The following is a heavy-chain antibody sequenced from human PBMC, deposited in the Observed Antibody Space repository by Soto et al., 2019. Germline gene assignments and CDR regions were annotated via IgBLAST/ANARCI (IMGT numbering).Heavy chain of an antibody. Sequence: SETLSLTCTVSGGSIRSYYWSWIRQPPGKGLEWIGYIYYNGSTNFYPSLKSRVTISVDTSTKQFSLKLSSVTAADTAVYYCAREGVYYDYVWGTYRTTPYYFDYWGQGTLVTVS. CDR2: IYYNGST. V-gene: IGHV4-59*01. J-gene: IGHJ4*02. D-gene: IGHD3-16*01. CDR1: GGSIRSYY. CDR3: AREGVYYDYVWGTYRTTPYYFDY.